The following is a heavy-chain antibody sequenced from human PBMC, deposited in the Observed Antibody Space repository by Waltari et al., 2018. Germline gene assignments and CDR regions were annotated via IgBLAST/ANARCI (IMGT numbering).Heavy chain of an antibody. CDR2: ISYDESNK. V-gene: IGHV3-30-3*01. D-gene: IGHD3-3*01. Sequence: QVQLVESGGGVVQPGRSLRLSCAASGFTFSSYAMHWVRQAPGKGLEWVAVISYDESNKYYADSVKGRFTISRDNSKNTLYLQMNSLRAEDTAVYYCARSLLEWLSIYMDVWGKGTTVTISS. CDR3: ARSLLEWLSIYMDV. J-gene: IGHJ6*03. CDR1: GFTFSSYA.